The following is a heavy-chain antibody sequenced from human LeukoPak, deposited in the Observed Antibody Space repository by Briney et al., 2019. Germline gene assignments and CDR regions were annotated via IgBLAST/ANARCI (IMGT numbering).Heavy chain of an antibody. V-gene: IGHV3-30*18. CDR3: AKDCGGDCQVYK. J-gene: IGHJ4*02. CDR2: ISYDGRNK. D-gene: IGHD2-21*02. CDR1: GFSFSRYG. Sequence: RPGGSLRLSCAASGFSFSRYGMHWVRQAPGKGLEWVAVISYDGRNKYYADSVKGRFTISRDNSKSTLYLQMNNLRTDDTAVYYCAKDCGGDCQVYKWGQGSLVTVSS.